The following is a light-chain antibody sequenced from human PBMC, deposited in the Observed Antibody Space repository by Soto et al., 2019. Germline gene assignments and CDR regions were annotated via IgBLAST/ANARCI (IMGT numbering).Light chain of an antibody. Sequence: EIVLTQSPGTLSLSPGERATLSCRASQSVSSSYLAWYQRKPGQAPRLLISGASSRATGIPDRFSGSGSGTDFPLSISRLEPEDFAVYYCLQYGSSPVTFGQGTQVEIK. CDR1: QSVSSSY. CDR2: GAS. J-gene: IGKJ1*01. CDR3: LQYGSSPVT. V-gene: IGKV3-20*01.